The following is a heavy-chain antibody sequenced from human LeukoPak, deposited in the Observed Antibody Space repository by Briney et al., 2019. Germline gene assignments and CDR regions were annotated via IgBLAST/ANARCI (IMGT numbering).Heavy chain of an antibody. V-gene: IGHV3-33*01. CDR3: ASVYPLYDYGGFKWGSPGAY. J-gene: IGHJ4*02. Sequence: PGGSLRLSCAASGFTFSSYGMHWVRQAPGKGLEWVAVIWYDGSNKYYADSVKGRFTISRDNSKNTLYLQMNSLRAEDTAVYYCASVYPLYDYGGFKWGSPGAYWGQGTLVTVSS. CDR2: IWYDGSNK. CDR1: GFTFSSYG. D-gene: IGHD4-23*01.